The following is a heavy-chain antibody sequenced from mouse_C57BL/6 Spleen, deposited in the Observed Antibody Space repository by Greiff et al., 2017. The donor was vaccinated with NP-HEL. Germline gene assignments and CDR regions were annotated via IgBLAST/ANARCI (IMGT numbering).Heavy chain of an antibody. CDR3: TTRAAYYGSQGFDY. J-gene: IGHJ3*01. D-gene: IGHD1-1*01. CDR2: IDPENGDT. V-gene: IGHV14-4*01. Sequence: EVQLQQSGAELVRPGASVKLSCTASGFNIKDDYMHWVKQRPEQGLEWIGWIDPENGDTEYASKFQGKATITADTSSNTAYLQLSSLTSEDTAVYYCTTRAAYYGSQGFDYWGQGTLVTVSA. CDR1: GFNIKDDY.